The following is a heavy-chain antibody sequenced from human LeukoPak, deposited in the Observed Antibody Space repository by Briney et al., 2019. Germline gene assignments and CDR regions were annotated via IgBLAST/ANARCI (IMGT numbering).Heavy chain of an antibody. Sequence: GGSLRLSCTASGFTFGDYAMSWIRQATVKGLEWVGFIRSKAYGETADYAASVKGRFTISRDDSKAIAYLQMNSLKTEDTAVYHCTRDRGAYNLYDYWGQGTLVTVSS. J-gene: IGHJ4*02. D-gene: IGHD1-1*01. CDR1: GFTFGDYA. V-gene: IGHV3-49*03. CDR3: TRDRGAYNLYDY. CDR2: IRSKAYGETA.